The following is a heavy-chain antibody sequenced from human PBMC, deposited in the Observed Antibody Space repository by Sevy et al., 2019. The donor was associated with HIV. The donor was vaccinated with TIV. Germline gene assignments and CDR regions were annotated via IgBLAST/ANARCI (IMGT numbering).Heavy chain of an antibody. Sequence: SETLSLTCTVSGGSFSSSSYYWNWIRQPAGRGLEWIGRIYTSGSTNYHPSLKSRVTMSVDTSKNHFSLKRSSVTAADTSVYYCAGRIAVAAFDYWGQGNLVTVSS. J-gene: IGHJ4*02. CDR1: GGSFSSSSYY. CDR3: AGRIAVAAFDY. D-gene: IGHD6-19*01. CDR2: IYTSGST. V-gene: IGHV4-61*02.